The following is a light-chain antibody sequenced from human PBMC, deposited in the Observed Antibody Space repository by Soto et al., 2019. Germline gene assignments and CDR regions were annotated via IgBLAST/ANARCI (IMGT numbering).Light chain of an antibody. V-gene: IGKV1-9*01. J-gene: IGKJ5*01. CDR2: AAT. CDR1: QGVSSS. Sequence: IQLTQSPPSLSASVGDRVTITFRSSQGVSSSLAWYHQQPGKAPKLLIYAATTLQSGVPSRFSGSGSGTDFTLTINSLQPEDFATYYCQQLHSYPFTFGQGTRLEIK. CDR3: QQLHSYPFT.